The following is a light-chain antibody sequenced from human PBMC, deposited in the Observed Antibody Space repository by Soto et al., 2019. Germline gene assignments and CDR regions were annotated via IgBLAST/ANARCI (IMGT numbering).Light chain of an antibody. CDR1: QSVSSRY. J-gene: IGKJ4*01. V-gene: IGKV3-20*01. CDR2: GAS. Sequence: EIVLTQSPGTLSLSPGERVNLSCRASQSVSSRYVAWYQQKAGQAPRLLISGASSRATGIPDRFSGSGSGADFTLTISRLEPEDFAVYYCQQYGSSPPTVGGGTKVEIK. CDR3: QQYGSSPPT.